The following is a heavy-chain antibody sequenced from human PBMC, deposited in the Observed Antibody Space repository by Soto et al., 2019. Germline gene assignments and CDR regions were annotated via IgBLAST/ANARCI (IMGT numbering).Heavy chain of an antibody. D-gene: IGHD3-22*01. Sequence: SVKVSCKASGGTFSGYAISWVRQAPGQGLEWMGGIIPIFGTANYAQKFQGRVTITADKSTSTAYMELSSLRSEDTAVYYCARVRYTMIVVEAFDIWGQGTMVTVS. J-gene: IGHJ3*02. CDR2: IIPIFGTA. CDR1: GGTFSGYA. V-gene: IGHV1-69*06. CDR3: ARVRYTMIVVEAFDI.